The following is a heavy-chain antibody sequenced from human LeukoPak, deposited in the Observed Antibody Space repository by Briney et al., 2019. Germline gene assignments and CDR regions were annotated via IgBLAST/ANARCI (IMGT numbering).Heavy chain of an antibody. Sequence: SETLSLTCAVYGGSFSGYYWSWIRQPPGKGLEWIGRIYTSGSTNYNPSLKSRVTMSVDTSKNQFSLKLSSVTAADTAVYYCARGGSSEWVAYAFDIWGQGTMVTVSS. CDR3: ARGGSSEWVAYAFDI. D-gene: IGHD2-2*01. J-gene: IGHJ3*02. CDR1: GGSFSGYY. V-gene: IGHV4-59*10. CDR2: IYTSGST.